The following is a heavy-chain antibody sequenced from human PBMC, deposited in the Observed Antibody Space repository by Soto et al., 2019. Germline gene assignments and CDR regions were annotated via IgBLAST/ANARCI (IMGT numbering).Heavy chain of an antibody. CDR1: GFTFRNYD. CDR2: LSGSGGGT. J-gene: IGHJ4*02. V-gene: IGHV3-23*01. D-gene: IGHD1-26*01. CDR3: ATLGSARLLAS. Sequence: GGSLRLSCAASGFTFRNYDLHWVRKAPGKGLEWVSFLSGSGGGTYYADSVKGRFTISRDNSKNTLYLQMNILRAEDTAVYYCATLGSARLLASWGQGTLVTVSS.